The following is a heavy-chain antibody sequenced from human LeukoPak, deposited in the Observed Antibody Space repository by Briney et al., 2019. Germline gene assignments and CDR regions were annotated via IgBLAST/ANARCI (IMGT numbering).Heavy chain of an antibody. CDR2: ISGTGCST. J-gene: IGHJ5*02. CDR1: GFTFSSYA. CDR3: AKGDIAAAATRFDP. D-gene: IGHD6-13*01. V-gene: IGHV3-23*01. Sequence: GGSLRLSCAASGFTFSSYAMSWVRQAPGQGLAWVSTISGTGCSTYCADSVKGRFTISRDNSKNTLYLQMNSLRAEDTAVYYCAKGDIAAAATRFDPWGQGTLVTVSS.